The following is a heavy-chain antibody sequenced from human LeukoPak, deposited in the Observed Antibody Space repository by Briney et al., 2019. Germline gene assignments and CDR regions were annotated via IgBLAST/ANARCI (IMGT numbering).Heavy chain of an antibody. J-gene: IGHJ4*02. CDR3: ARGYYESSGYYMLR. D-gene: IGHD3-22*01. V-gene: IGHV4-30-4*01. CDR1: GGSINSGDYY. CDR2: IYYSGNT. Sequence: SETLSLTCTVSGGSINSGDYYWSWIRQPPGKGLEWIGYIYYSGNTDYNPSLKSRVTISVDRSKNQFSLNLSSVTAADTVVYYWARGYYESSGYYMLRWGQGTLVTVSS.